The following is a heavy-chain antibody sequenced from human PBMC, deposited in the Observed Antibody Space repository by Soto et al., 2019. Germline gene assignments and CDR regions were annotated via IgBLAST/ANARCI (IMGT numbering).Heavy chain of an antibody. J-gene: IGHJ6*02. V-gene: IGHV1-69*01. Sequence: QVQLVQSGAEVKKPGSSVKVSCKASGGTFSSYAISWVRQAPGQGLEWMGGIIPIFGTANYAQKFQGRVTITADETTSHAVMDLSTPRIDETALSSCGRYGGAGFFDLKDTYSYGMDFWGQGTPVTVSS. CDR3: GRYGGAGFFDLKDTYSYGMDF. CDR2: IIPIFGTA. CDR1: GGTFSSYA. D-gene: IGHD3-3*01.